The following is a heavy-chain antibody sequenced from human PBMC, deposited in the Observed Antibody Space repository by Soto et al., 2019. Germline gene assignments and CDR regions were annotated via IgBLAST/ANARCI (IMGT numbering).Heavy chain of an antibody. V-gene: IGHV4-59*01. D-gene: IGHD2-2*01. CDR1: GGSISSYY. J-gene: IGHJ4*02. CDR2: IYYSGST. Sequence: SETLSLTCTVSGGSISSYYWSWIRQPPGKGLEWIGYIYYSGSTNYNPSLKSRVTISVDTSKNQFSLKLSSVTAADTAVYYCARSNPNTCSSTSCQYSSSWRALDYWGQGTLVTVSS. CDR3: ARSNPNTCSSTSCQYSSSWRALDY.